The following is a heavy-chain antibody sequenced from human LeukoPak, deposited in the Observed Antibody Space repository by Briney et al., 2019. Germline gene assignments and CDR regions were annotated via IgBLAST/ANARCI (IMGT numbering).Heavy chain of an antibody. CDR3: AREDGSNWNYGY. Sequence: GGSLRLSCAASGFTFSSYKMNWVRQAPGKGLEWVSYISSSGSTIYYADSVKGRFTISRDNAKNSLYLQMNSLRAEDTAVYYCAREDGSNWNYGYWGQGTLVTVSS. CDR1: GFTFSSYK. V-gene: IGHV3-48*03. J-gene: IGHJ4*02. D-gene: IGHD1-20*01. CDR2: ISSSGSTI.